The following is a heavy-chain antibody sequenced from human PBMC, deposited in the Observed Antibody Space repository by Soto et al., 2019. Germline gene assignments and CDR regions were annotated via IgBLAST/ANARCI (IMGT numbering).Heavy chain of an antibody. Sequence: SVKVSCKASGYTFTSYGISLVRQAPGQGLEWMGWISAYNGNTNYAQKLQGRVTTTTDTSTSTAYMELRSLRSDDTAVYYCARALIVVVVAATTYFDYWGQGTLVTVSS. V-gene: IGHV1-18*01. CDR3: ARALIVVVVAATTYFDY. D-gene: IGHD2-15*01. CDR1: GYTFTSYG. J-gene: IGHJ4*02. CDR2: ISAYNGNT.